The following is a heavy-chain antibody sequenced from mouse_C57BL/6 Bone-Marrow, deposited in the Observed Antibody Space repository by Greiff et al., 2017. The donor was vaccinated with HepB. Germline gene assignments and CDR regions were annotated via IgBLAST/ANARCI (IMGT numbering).Heavy chain of an antibody. V-gene: IGHV7-3*01. D-gene: IGHD2-10*01. CDR2: IRNKANGYTT. CDR3: ARSPAYYPYFDY. J-gene: IGHJ2*01. CDR1: GFTFTDYY. Sequence: EVKVVESGGGLVQPGGSLSLSCAASGFTFTDYYMSWVRQPPGKALEWLGFIRNKANGYTTEYSESVKGRFTISRDNSQSILYLQMNARRAEDSATYYCARSPAYYPYFDYWCQGTTLTVSS.